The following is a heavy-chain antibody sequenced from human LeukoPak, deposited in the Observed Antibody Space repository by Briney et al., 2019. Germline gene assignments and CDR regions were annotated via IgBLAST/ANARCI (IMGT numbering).Heavy chain of an antibody. D-gene: IGHD3-22*01. Sequence: GRSLRLSCAASGFTFSSYGMHWVRQAPGKGLEWVAVISYDGSNKYYADPVKGRFTISRDNSKNTLYLQMNSLRAEDTAVYYCAKEKKYYYDGSGYPGYDYWGQGTLVTVSS. CDR2: ISYDGSNK. CDR1: GFTFSSYG. CDR3: AKEKKYYYDGSGYPGYDY. J-gene: IGHJ4*02. V-gene: IGHV3-30*18.